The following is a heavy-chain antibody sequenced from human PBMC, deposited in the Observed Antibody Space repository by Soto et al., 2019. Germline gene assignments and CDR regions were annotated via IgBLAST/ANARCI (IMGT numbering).Heavy chain of an antibody. CDR2: IYYSGST. D-gene: IGHD3-3*01. J-gene: IGHJ5*02. V-gene: IGHV4-61*01. CDR1: GGSVSSGSYY. Sequence: SETLSLTCTVSGGSVSSGSYYWSWVRQPPGKGLEWIGYIYYSGSTNYNPSLKSRVTISVDTSKNQFSLKLSSVTAADTAVYYCARNYDFWSGYQPVGLDPWGQGTLVTVYS. CDR3: ARNYDFWSGYQPVGLDP.